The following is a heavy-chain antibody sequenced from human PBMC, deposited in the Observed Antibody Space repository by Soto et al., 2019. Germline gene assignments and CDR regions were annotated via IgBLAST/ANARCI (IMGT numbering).Heavy chain of an antibody. CDR1: GDTFTGHA. CDR2: ITPLLGTA. CDR3: ARLRLEPEGANIPLMFGLEV. V-gene: IGHV1-69*01. J-gene: IGHJ6*02. D-gene: IGHD1-26*01. Sequence: QVQLVQSGAEVKKPGSTVRVSCKASGDTFTGHAITWVRQAPAQGLEWLGVITPLLGTANYAPNFQGRVTITADDSATTTFLDLTCLKFDDTAVYYCARLRLEPEGANIPLMFGLEVWGQGTTVTVSS.